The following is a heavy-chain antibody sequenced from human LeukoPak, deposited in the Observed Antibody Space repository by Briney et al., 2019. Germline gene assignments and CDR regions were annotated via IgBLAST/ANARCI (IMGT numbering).Heavy chain of an antibody. V-gene: IGHV3-66*02. J-gene: IGHJ6*03. CDR3: ARPYSGTYWGYYYMDV. D-gene: IGHD1-26*01. CDR2: IYGGGST. Sequence: QPGGSLRLSCTVSGFTASGNYMSWVRQAPGKGLEWVSVIYGGGSTYYADSVKGRFTISRDNSKNTLYLQMNSLRPEDTAVYYCARPYSGTYWGYYYMDVWGKGTTVTVSS. CDR1: GFTASGNY.